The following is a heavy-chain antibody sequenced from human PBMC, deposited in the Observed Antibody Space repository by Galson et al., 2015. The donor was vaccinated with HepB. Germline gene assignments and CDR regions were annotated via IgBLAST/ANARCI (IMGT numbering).Heavy chain of an antibody. D-gene: IGHD1-26*01. J-gene: IGHJ5*02. CDR1: GGSISTYY. CDR3: ARDPTRSGRRYNWFDP. Sequence: SETLSLTCTVSGGSISTYYWYWIRQPAGKGLEWIGRIYTSGSTNYNPSLKSRVTMSIDTSKNLFSLKLSSVTAADTAVYYCARDPTRSGRRYNWFDPWGQGTLVTVSS. CDR2: IYTSGST. V-gene: IGHV4-4*07.